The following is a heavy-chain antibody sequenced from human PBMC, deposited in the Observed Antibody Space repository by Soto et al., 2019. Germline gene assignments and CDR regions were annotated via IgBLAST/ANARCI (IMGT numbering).Heavy chain of an antibody. J-gene: IGHJ3*02. V-gene: IGHV1-69*13. CDR3: ASYSNYYDAFDI. CDR1: GGTFSSYA. CDR2: IIPIFGTA. Sequence: ASVKVSCKASGGTFSSYAISWVRQAPGQGLEWMGGIIPIFGTANYAQKFQGGVTITADESTSTAYMELSSLRSEDTAVYYCASYSNYYDAFDIWGQGTMVTVSS. D-gene: IGHD4-4*01.